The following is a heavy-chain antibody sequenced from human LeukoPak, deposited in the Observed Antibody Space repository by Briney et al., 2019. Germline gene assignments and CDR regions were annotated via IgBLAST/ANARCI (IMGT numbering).Heavy chain of an antibody. V-gene: IGHV5-51*01. Sequence: GESLKISCKGSGYTFSSYWIGWVRQMPGKGLEWMGIIYPDDSDTRYSPSFQGQVTISADKSIGTAYLQWSSLKASDTAMYYCARLAYCSNDVCYSNYYYSMDVWGEGTTVTVSS. CDR1: GYTFSSYW. CDR2: IYPDDSDT. J-gene: IGHJ6*03. CDR3: ARLAYCSNDVCYSNYYYSMDV. D-gene: IGHD2-8*01.